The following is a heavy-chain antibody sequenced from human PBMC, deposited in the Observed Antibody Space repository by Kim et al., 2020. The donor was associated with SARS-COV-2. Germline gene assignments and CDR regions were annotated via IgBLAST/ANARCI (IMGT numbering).Heavy chain of an antibody. Sequence: GGSLRLSCAASGFTFSSYGMHWVRQAPGKGLEWVAVISYDGSNKYYADSVKGRFTISRDNSKNTLYLQMNSLRAEDTAVYYCAKDQVLLWFGEMNYYYGMDVWGQGTTVTVSS. CDR2: ISYDGSNK. CDR3: AKDQVLLWFGEMNYYYGMDV. CDR1: GFTFSSYG. D-gene: IGHD3-10*01. V-gene: IGHV3-30*18. J-gene: IGHJ6*02.